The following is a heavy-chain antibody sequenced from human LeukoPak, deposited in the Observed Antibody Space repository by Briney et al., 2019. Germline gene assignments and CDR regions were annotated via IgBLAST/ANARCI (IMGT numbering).Heavy chain of an antibody. CDR2: ISTSGSTI. V-gene: IGHV3-11*01. J-gene: IGHJ6*02. Sequence: PGGSLRLSCAASGFTFSDYYMNWLRQAPGKGLEWVSYISTSGSTIYYADSVKGRFTVSRDNAKNSLYLQMNSLRAEDTAVYYCARDPTDYYYYYGIDVWGQGTTVTVSS. CDR3: ARDPTDYYYYYGIDV. CDR1: GFTFSDYY.